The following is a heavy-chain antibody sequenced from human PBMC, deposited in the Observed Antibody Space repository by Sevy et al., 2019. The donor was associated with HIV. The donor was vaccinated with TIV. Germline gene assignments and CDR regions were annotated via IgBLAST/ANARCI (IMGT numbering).Heavy chain of an antibody. CDR3: VKDFGGPTDY. CDR2: MNEDGSVT. J-gene: IGHJ4*02. V-gene: IGHV3-74*01. CDR1: GFSITSYW. Sequence: GGSLRLSCAGSGFSITSYWMHWVRQAPGKGLVWVSRMNEDGSVTNHADSVRGRFTISRDIAKNTLYLQMNSLSVDVTAVYYCVKDFGGPTDYWGQGNVVTVSS. D-gene: IGHD3-16*01.